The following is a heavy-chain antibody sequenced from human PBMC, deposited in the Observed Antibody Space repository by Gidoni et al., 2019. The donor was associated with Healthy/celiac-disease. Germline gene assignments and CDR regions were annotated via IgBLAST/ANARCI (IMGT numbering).Heavy chain of an antibody. D-gene: IGHD3-22*01. Sequence: EVQLVESGGGLVQPGGSLRLSCAASGFTFRSYWMSWVRQAPGKGLEWVANIKQDGSEKYYVDSVKGRFTISRDNAKNSLYLQMNSLRAEDTAVYYCAREWNSSGYYYFDYWGQGTLVTVSS. CDR1: GFTFRSYW. CDR2: IKQDGSEK. CDR3: AREWNSSGYYYFDY. V-gene: IGHV3-7*01. J-gene: IGHJ4*02.